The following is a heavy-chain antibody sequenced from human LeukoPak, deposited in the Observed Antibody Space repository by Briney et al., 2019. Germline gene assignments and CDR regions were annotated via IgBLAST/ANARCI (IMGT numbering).Heavy chain of an antibody. CDR2: INAYNGNT. V-gene: IGHV1-18*01. J-gene: IGHJ4*02. CDR3: AREHRWLQSLYYCDY. CDR1: GYTFTSYG. Sequence: ASVKVSCKASGYTFTSYGISWVRQAPGQGLEWMGWINAYNGNTNYAQKLQGRVTMTTDTSTSTAYMELKSLRSDDTAVYYCAREHRWLQSLYYCDYWGQGTLVTVSS. D-gene: IGHD5-24*01.